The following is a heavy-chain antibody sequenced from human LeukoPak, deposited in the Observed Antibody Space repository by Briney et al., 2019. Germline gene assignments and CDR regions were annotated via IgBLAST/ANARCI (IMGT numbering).Heavy chain of an antibody. CDR2: INPNGGGT. CDR3: ASGTSSSWAPTPYYFDY. Sequence: ASVKVSCKASGYTFTGYYIHWVRQAPGQGLEWMGLINPNGGGTNYAQELQGRVAMTRDTSITTAYMELSRLRSDDTAVYYCASGTSSSWAPTPYYFDYWGQGTLVTVSS. V-gene: IGHV1-2*02. CDR1: GYTFTGYY. D-gene: IGHD6-13*01. J-gene: IGHJ4*02.